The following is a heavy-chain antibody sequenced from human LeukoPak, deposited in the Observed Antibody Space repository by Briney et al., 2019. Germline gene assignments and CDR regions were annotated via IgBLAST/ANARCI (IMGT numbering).Heavy chain of an antibody. CDR1: GYTFTSYG. D-gene: IGHD3-22*01. Sequence: GPSVKASCKASGYTFTSYGISWVRQAPGHGLEWLGWISAYNGNTNYAQKLQGRVTMTTDTSTSTAYMELRSLRSDDTAVYYCARYDSSGYYYSWYFDLWGRGTLVTVSS. CDR2: ISAYNGNT. J-gene: IGHJ2*01. V-gene: IGHV1-18*01. CDR3: ARYDSSGYYYSWYFDL.